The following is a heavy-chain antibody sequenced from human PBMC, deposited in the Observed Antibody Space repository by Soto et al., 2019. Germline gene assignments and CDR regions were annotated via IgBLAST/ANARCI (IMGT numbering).Heavy chain of an antibody. CDR1: GGSISSYY. CDR3: ARERSGSYSDY. Sequence: QVQLQESGPGLVKPSETLSLTCGVSGGSISSYYWSWIRQPPGKGLEWIGYIYYSGSTNYNPSLKSRVTISVDTSKNQFSLKLSSVTAADTAVYYCARERSGSYSDYWGQGTLVTVSS. J-gene: IGHJ4*02. D-gene: IGHD1-26*01. V-gene: IGHV4-59*01. CDR2: IYYSGST.